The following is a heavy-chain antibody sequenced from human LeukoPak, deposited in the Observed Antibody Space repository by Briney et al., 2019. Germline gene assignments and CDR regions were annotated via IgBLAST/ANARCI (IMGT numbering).Heavy chain of an antibody. CDR3: ARTQYSSGWYWFDP. CDR1: GGSTTSSTYY. Sequence: SETLSLTCTVSGGSTTSSTYYWGWIRQPPGKGLEWIGSIHYSGSAYYNPSLKSRVTISADTSKNQFSLRLSSVTAADTSMYYCARTQYSSGWYWFDPWGQGTLVTVSS. CDR2: IHYSGSA. D-gene: IGHD6-19*01. V-gene: IGHV4-39*01. J-gene: IGHJ5*02.